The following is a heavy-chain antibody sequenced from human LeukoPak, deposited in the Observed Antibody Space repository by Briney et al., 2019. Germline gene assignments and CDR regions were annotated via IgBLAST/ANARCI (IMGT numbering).Heavy chain of an antibody. Sequence: GSLRLSCVASGLTFSSYWMSWVRQAPGKGLEWVANIKQDGGEKYYVDSVKGRFTISRDNAKNSLYLQMNSLRAEDTAVYYCARSYCSSTSCPPEYFQHWGQGTLVTVSS. V-gene: IGHV3-7*01. CDR1: GLTFSSYW. D-gene: IGHD2-2*01. CDR3: ARSYCSSTSCPPEYFQH. CDR2: IKQDGGEK. J-gene: IGHJ1*01.